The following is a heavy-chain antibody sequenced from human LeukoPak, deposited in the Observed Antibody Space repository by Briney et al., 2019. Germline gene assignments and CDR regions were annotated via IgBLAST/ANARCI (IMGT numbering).Heavy chain of an antibody. CDR2: IKDDGSQK. D-gene: IGHD2-15*01. CDR1: GFTFSSYW. Sequence: GGSLRLSCEASGFTFSSYWMSWVSQAPGKGLEWVANIKDDGSQKNYIDSVKGRFTISRDNAKASLFLQMNSLSSEDTAVYYCARRNVGTWWSFDSWGQGTLVTVSS. CDR3: ARRNVGTWWSFDS. J-gene: IGHJ4*02. V-gene: IGHV3-7*01.